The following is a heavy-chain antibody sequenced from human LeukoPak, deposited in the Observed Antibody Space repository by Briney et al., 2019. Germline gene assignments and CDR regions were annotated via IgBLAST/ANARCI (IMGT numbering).Heavy chain of an antibody. D-gene: IGHD6-19*01. CDR1: GDSMNNYY. Sequence: SETLSLTCTVSGDSMNNYYWGWIRQPPGKGLEWIGSIYYSGSTYYNPSLKSRVTISVDTSKNQFSLKLSSVTAADTAVYYCARVSSSGWRRFKGNDAFDIWGQGTLVTVSS. CDR3: ARVSSSGWRRFKGNDAFDI. J-gene: IGHJ3*02. V-gene: IGHV4-39*01. CDR2: IYYSGST.